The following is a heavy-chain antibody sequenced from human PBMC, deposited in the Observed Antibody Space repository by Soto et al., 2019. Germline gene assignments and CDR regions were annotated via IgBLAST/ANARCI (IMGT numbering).Heavy chain of an antibody. Sequence: PGGSLRLSCAASGFTFSSYDMHWVRQVTGKCLEWVSAIGTAGDTYYSGSVKGRFTISRENAKKSLYLQMNSLRAGDTAVYYCARGHMLRGDHWFDPWGQGTLVTVSS. CDR1: GFTFSSYD. CDR3: ARGHMLRGDHWFDP. D-gene: IGHD3-10*01. J-gene: IGHJ5*02. V-gene: IGHV3-13*01. CDR2: IGTAGDT.